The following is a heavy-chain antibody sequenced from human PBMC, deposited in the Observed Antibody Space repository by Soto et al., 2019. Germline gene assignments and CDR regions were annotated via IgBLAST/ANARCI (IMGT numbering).Heavy chain of an antibody. V-gene: IGHV3-23*01. CDR1: GLSFNSYA. J-gene: IGHJ4*02. D-gene: IGHD5-12*01. CDR2: ISARGGSS. CDR3: AKGSIEYSASVDN. Sequence: EVQLLESGGGLVQPGGSLRLSCAASGLSFNSYAMVWVRQAPGKGLEWVSVISARGGSSYFADSVKGRFTISRDNSKNVLSLEMNSLSAEDTAIYFSAKGSIEYSASVDNWGQGTLVLVSS.